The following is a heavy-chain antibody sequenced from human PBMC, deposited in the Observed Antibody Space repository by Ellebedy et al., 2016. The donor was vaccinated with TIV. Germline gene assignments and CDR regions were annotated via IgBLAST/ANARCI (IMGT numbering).Heavy chain of an antibody. V-gene: IGHV3-74*01. J-gene: IGHJ4*01. CDR3: STLSDTGY. D-gene: IGHD2-21*02. CDR1: GFTFSRHW. Sequence: PGGSLRLSCAASGFTFSRHWMHWIRQAPGKGLVWLSRFNGDGGFTSHADFVKGRFTISRDNAKNTLYLQMNSLKAEDTAMYYCSTLSDTGYWGHGTLVTVSS. CDR2: FNGDGGFT.